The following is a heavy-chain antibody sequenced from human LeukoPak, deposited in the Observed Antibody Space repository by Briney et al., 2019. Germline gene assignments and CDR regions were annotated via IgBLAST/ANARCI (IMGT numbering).Heavy chain of an antibody. Sequence: GGSLRLSCAASGFTFSSYFIHWVRQAPGKGLVWVSRIGSDGSSASSADSVKGRFIISRDNSKNMLFLQMNSLRAEDTATYYCARPYGDYARGALDIWGQGTLVTVSS. CDR1: GFTFSSYF. V-gene: IGHV3-74*01. CDR2: IGSDGSSA. CDR3: ARPYGDYARGALDI. J-gene: IGHJ3*02. D-gene: IGHD4-17*01.